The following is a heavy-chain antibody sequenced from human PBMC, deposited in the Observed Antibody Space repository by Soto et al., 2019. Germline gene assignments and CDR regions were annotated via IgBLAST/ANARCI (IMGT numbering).Heavy chain of an antibody. D-gene: IGHD4-17*01. V-gene: IGHV1-2*02. CDR3: AREGSADYGSYGMDV. J-gene: IGHJ6*02. Sequence: QVQLVQSGTEVRKPGASVKVSCKASGFTVYYIHWVRQAPGQGLEWMGWVNPSSGGTNYAQKFQGRVAMTRDTFISTAYMELSSLQSDDTAVYYCAREGSADYGSYGMDVWGQGTTVTVSS. CDR1: GFTVYY. CDR2: VNPSSGGT.